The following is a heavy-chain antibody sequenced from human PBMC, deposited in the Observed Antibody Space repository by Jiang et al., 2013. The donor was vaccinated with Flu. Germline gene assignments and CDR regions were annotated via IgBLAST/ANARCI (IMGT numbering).Heavy chain of an antibody. V-gene: IGHV3-23*01. CDR2: ISGSPGST. J-gene: IGHJ4*02. Sequence: VQLLESGGDLVQPGGSLRLSCAASGFTFSSYAMSWVRQAPGKGLEWVSSISGSPGSTYYTDSVKGRFTISRDNSKNTLYLQVNSLRAEDTAVYYCAKDLGTSGRYFDYWGQGTLVTVSS. D-gene: IGHD6-19*01. CDR3: AKDLGTSGRYFDY. CDR1: GFTFSSYA.